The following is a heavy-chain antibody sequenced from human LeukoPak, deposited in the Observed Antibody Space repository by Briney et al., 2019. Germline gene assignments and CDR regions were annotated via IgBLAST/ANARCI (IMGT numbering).Heavy chain of an antibody. Sequence: GGSRRLSCAASGFTFSIYSMSWVRQSPGKGLEWVSAIICRGGRGGRTFYADAVKCRFTISRDNSKNTLDPQIKSLRSCDTAXYXCAKXXGAAGSGWYGGHFDYWGQGSLLTVSS. CDR1: GFTFSIYS. V-gene: IGHV3-23*01. CDR3: AKXXGAAGSGWYGGHFDY. J-gene: IGHJ4*02. CDR2: IICRGGRGGRT. D-gene: IGHD6-19*01.